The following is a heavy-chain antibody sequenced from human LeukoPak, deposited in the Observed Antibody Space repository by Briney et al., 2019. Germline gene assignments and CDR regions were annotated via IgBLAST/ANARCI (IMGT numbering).Heavy chain of an antibody. CDR1: GYTFTGYY. J-gene: IGHJ4*02. V-gene: IGHV1-2*02. Sequence: VASVKVSCKASGYTFTGYYMHWVRQAPGQGLEWMGWINPNSGGTNYAQKVQGRVTMTRDTSISTAYMELSRLRSDDTAVYYCARAKYYYDSSGYYGYYFDYWGQGTLVTVSS. CDR3: ARAKYYYDSSGYYGYYFDY. D-gene: IGHD3-22*01. CDR2: INPNSGGT.